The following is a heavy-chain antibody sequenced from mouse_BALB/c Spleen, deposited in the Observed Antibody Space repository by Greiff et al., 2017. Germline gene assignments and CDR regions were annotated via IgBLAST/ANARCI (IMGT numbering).Heavy chain of an antibody. Sequence: EVQGVESGAELVKPGASVKLSCTASGFNIKDTYMHWVKQRPEQGLEWIGRIDPANGNTKYDPKFQGKATITADTSSNTAYLQLSSLTSEDTAVYYCARPGDYWGQGTSVTVSS. CDR3: ARPGDY. CDR2: IDPANGNT. CDR1: GFNIKDTY. J-gene: IGHJ4*01. V-gene: IGHV14-3*02.